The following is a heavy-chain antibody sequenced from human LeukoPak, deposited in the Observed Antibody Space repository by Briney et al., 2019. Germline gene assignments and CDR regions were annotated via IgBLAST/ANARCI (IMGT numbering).Heavy chain of an antibody. Sequence: SQTLSLTCTVSGGSISSGDYYWSWIRQPPGKGLEWIGYIYYSGSTYYSPSLKSRVTISVDTSKNQFSLKLSSVTAADTAVYYCASYKGREPTYTYWGQGTLVTVSS. CDR3: ASYKGREPTYTY. V-gene: IGHV4-30-4*01. CDR2: IYYSGST. D-gene: IGHD1-14*01. J-gene: IGHJ4*02. CDR1: GGSISSGDYY.